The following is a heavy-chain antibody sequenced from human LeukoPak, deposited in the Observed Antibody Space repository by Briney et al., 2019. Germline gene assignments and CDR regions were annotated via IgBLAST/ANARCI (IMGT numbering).Heavy chain of an antibody. CDR2: INWNSGSI. CDR3: AKDIGSSGYYYDPKFDY. Sequence: GRSLRLSCAASGFNFDDFAMHWVRQAPGKGLEWVSGINWNSGSIGYADSVKGRFTISRDNAKNSLYLQMNSLRAEDTALYYCAKDIGSSGYYYDPKFDYWGQGTLVTVSS. V-gene: IGHV3-9*01. J-gene: IGHJ4*02. CDR1: GFNFDDFA. D-gene: IGHD3-22*01.